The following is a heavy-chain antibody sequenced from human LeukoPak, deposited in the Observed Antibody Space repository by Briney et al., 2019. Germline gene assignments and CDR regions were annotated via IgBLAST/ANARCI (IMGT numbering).Heavy chain of an antibody. D-gene: IGHD3-22*01. Sequence: SQTLSLTCTVSGGSISSGGYYWSWIRQHPGKGLEWIGYIYCSGSTYYNPSLKSRVTISVDTSKNQFSLKLSSVTAADAAVYYCARGTPSITMIVVVTSAFDIWGQGTMVTVSS. CDR1: GGSISSGGYY. J-gene: IGHJ3*02. CDR2: IYCSGST. V-gene: IGHV4-31*03. CDR3: ARGTPSITMIVVVTSAFDI.